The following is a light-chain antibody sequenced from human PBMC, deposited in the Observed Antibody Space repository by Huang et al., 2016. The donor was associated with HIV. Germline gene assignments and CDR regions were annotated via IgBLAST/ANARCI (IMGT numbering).Light chain of an antibody. CDR1: QDISRS. CDR3: QQSYSTQYT. J-gene: IGKJ2*01. V-gene: IGKV1-NL1*01. Sequence: DIQMTQSPSSLSASVGDRVSITCRASQDISRSLAWYQQKPGEAPRLLLFAASRLRSGVPSRFSGSGSGTGYTLTISRLQPEDFATYYCQQSYSTQYTFGQGTRLEIK. CDR2: AAS.